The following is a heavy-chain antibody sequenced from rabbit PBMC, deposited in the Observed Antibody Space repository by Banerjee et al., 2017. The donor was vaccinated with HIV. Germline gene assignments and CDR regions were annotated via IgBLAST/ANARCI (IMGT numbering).Heavy chain of an antibody. J-gene: IGHJ4*01. CDR2: IYADGSGYT. CDR3: ARDRAGDWGYYFNL. Sequence: QQLVESGGGLVKPGASLTLTCKASGFSFSSGYYMCWVRQAPEKGLEWIACIYADGSGYTYYASWAKGRFTISKTSSTTVTLQMTSLTAADTATYFCARDRAGDWGYYFNLWGPGTLVTVS. CDR1: GFSFSSGYY. V-gene: IGHV1S40*01. D-gene: IGHD4-1*01.